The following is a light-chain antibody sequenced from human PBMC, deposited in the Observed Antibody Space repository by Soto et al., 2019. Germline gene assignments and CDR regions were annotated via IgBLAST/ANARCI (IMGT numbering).Light chain of an antibody. Sequence: IQLTQSPSSLSASVGDRVTITCRASQGISSYLGWYQQKPGKAPKLLIYGASTLQSGVPSRFSGSGSGTDFTLNISSLQPEDFATYYCQQLNKYPSTFGGGTKVEIK. V-gene: IGKV1-9*01. CDR3: QQLNKYPST. CDR2: GAS. J-gene: IGKJ4*01. CDR1: QGISSY.